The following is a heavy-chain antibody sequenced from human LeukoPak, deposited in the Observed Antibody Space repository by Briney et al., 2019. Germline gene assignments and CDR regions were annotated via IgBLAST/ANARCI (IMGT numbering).Heavy chain of an antibody. D-gene: IGHD4-17*01. CDR1: GDSVSSGSYY. J-gene: IGHJ3*02. CDR3: ARGIHGAQPGFDI. Sequence: SETLSLTCTVSGDSVSSGSYYWSWIRQPPGKGLEWIGYIYYSGSTNYNPSLKSRVTISVDTSKNQFSLKLSSVTAADTAVYYCARGIHGAQPGFDIWGQGTMVTVSS. V-gene: IGHV4-61*01. CDR2: IYYSGST.